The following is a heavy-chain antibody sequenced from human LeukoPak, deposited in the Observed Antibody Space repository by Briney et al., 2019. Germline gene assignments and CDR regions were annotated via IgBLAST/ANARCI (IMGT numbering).Heavy chain of an antibody. Sequence: PSETLSLTCTVSGGSISSSSYYWGWIRQPPGKGLEWIGSIYYSGSTYYNPSLKSRVTISVDTSKNQFSLKLSSVTAADTAVYYCARMNYYGSGPRFDPWGQGTLVTVSS. V-gene: IGHV4-39*07. D-gene: IGHD3-10*01. CDR1: GGSISSSSYY. CDR2: IYYSGST. J-gene: IGHJ5*02. CDR3: ARMNYYGSGPRFDP.